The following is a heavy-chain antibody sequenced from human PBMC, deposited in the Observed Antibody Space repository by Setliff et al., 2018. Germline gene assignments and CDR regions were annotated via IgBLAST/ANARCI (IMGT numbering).Heavy chain of an antibody. CDR3: ARRPLYHYDFWSGPPNWFDP. CDR1: GGSFSGYY. D-gene: IGHD3-3*01. Sequence: SETLSLTCAVYGGSFSGYYWSWIRQPPGKGLEWIGEINHSGSTNYNPSLKSRVTISVDTSKNQFSLKLTSVTAADTAVYYCARRPLYHYDFWSGPPNWFDPWGQGTLVTVSS. V-gene: IGHV4-34*01. CDR2: INHSGST. J-gene: IGHJ5*02.